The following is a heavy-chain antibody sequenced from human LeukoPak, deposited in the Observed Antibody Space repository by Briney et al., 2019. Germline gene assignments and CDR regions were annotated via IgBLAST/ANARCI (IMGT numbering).Heavy chain of an antibody. CDR2: MNPNSGNA. V-gene: IGHV1-8*03. D-gene: IGHD3-10*01. CDR1: GYTFTIYD. CDR3: AKGQITMVRGGTFDY. Sequence: GASVKVSCKASGYTFTIYDINWVRQATGQGLEWMGWMNPNSGNAGYAQKFQGRVTITRNTSISTAYMELSSLRAEDTAVYYCAKGQITMVRGGTFDYWGQGTLVTVSS. J-gene: IGHJ4*02.